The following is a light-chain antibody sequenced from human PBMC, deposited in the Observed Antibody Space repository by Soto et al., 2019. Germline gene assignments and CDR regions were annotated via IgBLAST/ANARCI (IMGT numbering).Light chain of an antibody. J-gene: IGKJ1*01. CDR2: LGS. Sequence: DIVMTQSPLFLPVTPGEPASISCRSSQSLLHSNGYTYLDWYLQKPGQSPQLLIYLGSNRASGVPDRFSGSGSGTDFTLKISRVEADDVGVYYCMQPLQSWTFGQGTKVDIK. CDR1: QSLLHSNGYTY. CDR3: MQPLQSWT. V-gene: IGKV2-28*01.